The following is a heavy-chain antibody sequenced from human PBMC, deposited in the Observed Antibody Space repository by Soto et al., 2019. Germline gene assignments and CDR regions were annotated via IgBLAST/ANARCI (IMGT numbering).Heavy chain of an antibody. Sequence: SETLSLTCTVSGGSISSYYWSWIRQPPGKGLEWIGYIYYSGSTNYNPSLKSRVTISVDTSKNQFSLKLSSVTAADTAVYYCARLAAAGTNIDYWGQGTLVTVSS. CDR3: ARLAAAGTNIDY. CDR1: GGSISSYY. V-gene: IGHV4-59*01. J-gene: IGHJ4*02. CDR2: IYYSGST. D-gene: IGHD6-13*01.